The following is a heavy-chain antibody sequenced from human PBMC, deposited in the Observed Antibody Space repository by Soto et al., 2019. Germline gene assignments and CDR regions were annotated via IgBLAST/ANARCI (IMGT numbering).Heavy chain of an antibody. V-gene: IGHV4-4*02. Sequence: QVQLQESGPGLVKPSGTLSLTCAVSGDSVSSPYYWCWVRQPPGKGLEWIGEVFHTGTTSYNPSLRSRVPISMDKSNNQSSLDLSSVTAAVTAVYYCARSAGWYAVHSWGPGTPVIVSS. CDR1: GDSVSSPYY. J-gene: IGHJ4*02. D-gene: IGHD6-19*01. CDR3: ARSAGWYAVHS. CDR2: VFHTGTT.